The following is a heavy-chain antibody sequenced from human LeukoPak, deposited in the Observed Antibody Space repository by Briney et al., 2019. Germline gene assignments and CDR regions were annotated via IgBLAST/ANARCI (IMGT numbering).Heavy chain of an antibody. D-gene: IGHD2-2*01. CDR2: IYASGST. CDR1: GGSIRSQY. J-gene: IGHJ6*02. CDR3: ARQWEYQPGYYYYGMDV. Sequence: SETLSLTCTVSGGSIRSQYWSRIRQPAGRGLEWLGRIYASGSTNYSPSLKSRVTMSLDTSKNQFSLKLSSVTAADTAVYYCARQWEYQPGYYYYGMDVWGQGTTVTVSS. V-gene: IGHV4-4*07.